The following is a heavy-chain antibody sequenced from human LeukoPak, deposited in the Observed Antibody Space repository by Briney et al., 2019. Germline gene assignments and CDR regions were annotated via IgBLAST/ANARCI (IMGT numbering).Heavy chain of an antibody. CDR3: ASAGTGDYGDYEFYFDY. CDR1: GFTFSSYA. J-gene: IGHJ4*02. Sequence: GGSLRLSCAASGFTFSSYAMHWVRQAPGKGLEWVAVISYDGSNKYYADSVKGRFTISRDNSKNTLYLQMNSLRAEDTAVYYCASAGTGDYGDYEFYFDYWGQGTLVTVSS. CDR2: ISYDGSNK. D-gene: IGHD4-17*01. V-gene: IGHV3-30*04.